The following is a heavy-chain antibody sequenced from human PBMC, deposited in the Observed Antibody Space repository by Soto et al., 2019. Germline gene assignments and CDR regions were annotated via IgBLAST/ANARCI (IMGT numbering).Heavy chain of an antibody. CDR1: GGTFSSYT. CDR2: IIPILGIA. V-gene: IGHV1-69*04. D-gene: IGHD4-17*01. Sequence: GASVKVSCKASGGTFSSYTISWVRQAPGQGLEWMGRIIPILGIANYAQKFQGRVTITADKSTSTAYMELSSLRSEDTAVYYCARDNYGDHLYYNYMDVWGKGPTVTVSS. CDR3: ARDNYGDHLYYNYMDV. J-gene: IGHJ6*03.